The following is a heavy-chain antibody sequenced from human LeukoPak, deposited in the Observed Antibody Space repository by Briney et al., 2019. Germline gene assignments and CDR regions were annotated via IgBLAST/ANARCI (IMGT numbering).Heavy chain of an antibody. CDR1: GFTFSSYG. CDR2: IRYDGSNK. Sequence: GGSLRLSCAASGFTFSSYGMHWVRQAPGKGLEWVAFIRYDGSNKYYADSVKGRFTISRDNSKNTLYLQMNSLRAEDTAVYYCAKNYYDFWSGYSAGPLYYWGQGTLVTVSS. V-gene: IGHV3-30*02. J-gene: IGHJ4*02. CDR3: AKNYYDFWSGYSAGPLYY. D-gene: IGHD3-3*01.